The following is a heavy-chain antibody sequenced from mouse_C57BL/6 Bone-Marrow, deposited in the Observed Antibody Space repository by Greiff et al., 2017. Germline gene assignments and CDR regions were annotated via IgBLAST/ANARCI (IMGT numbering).Heavy chain of an antibody. CDR2: IYPSDSET. V-gene: IGHV1-61*01. D-gene: IGHD2-5*01. CDR3: ARGLYSNYDLAMDY. CDR1: GYTFTSYW. Sequence: QVQLQQPGAELVRPGSSVKLSCKASGYTFTSYWMDWVKQRPGQGLEWIGNIYPSDSETHYNQKFKGKATLTVDKSSSTAYMQLSSLTSEDSAVXYCARGLYSNYDLAMDYWGQGTSVTVSS. J-gene: IGHJ4*01.